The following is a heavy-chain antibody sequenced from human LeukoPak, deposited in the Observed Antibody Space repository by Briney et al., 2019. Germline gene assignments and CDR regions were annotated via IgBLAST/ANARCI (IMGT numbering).Heavy chain of an antibody. CDR2: NSYSGNT. D-gene: IGHD6-19*01. J-gene: IGHJ4*02. Sequence: PSETLSLTCTVSGGSISTYYWTWLRQPPGQGLEWIGYNSYSGNTNYDPSLRSRVSISVDMSKSQFSLKLTSVTATDTAVYYCARAGSGWSFDYWGQGTLVTVSS. CDR3: ARAGSGWSFDY. V-gene: IGHV4-59*01. CDR1: GGSISTYY.